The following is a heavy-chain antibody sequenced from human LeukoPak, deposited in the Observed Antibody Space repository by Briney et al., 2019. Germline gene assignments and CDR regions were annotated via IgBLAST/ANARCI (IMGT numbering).Heavy chain of an antibody. V-gene: IGHV4-39*07. CDR1: GGSISSSSYY. CDR2: IYYSGST. D-gene: IGHD3-3*01. Sequence: PSETLSLTCTVSGGSISSSSYYWGWLRQPPGKGLEWIGSIYYSGSTYYNPSLKSRVTISVDTSKNQFSLKLSSVTAADTAVYYCARATNFYDFWSGYYSGAEHPLDVWGKGTTVTVSS. J-gene: IGHJ6*04. CDR3: ARATNFYDFWSGYYSGAEHPLDV.